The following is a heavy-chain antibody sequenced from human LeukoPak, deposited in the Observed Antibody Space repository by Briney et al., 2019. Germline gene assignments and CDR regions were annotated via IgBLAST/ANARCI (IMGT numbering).Heavy chain of an antibody. CDR2: IKQDGSDK. Sequence: PGGSLRLSCAASGFTFSRYWMSWVRQAPGKGLEWVANIKQDGSDKYYVDSVRGRFTIPRDNAKNSVFLQMNSLRAEDTALYYCARDGVRAVTFNHYYFLDVWGKGTTVTVSS. CDR3: ARDGVRAVTFNHYYFLDV. CDR1: GFTFSRYW. V-gene: IGHV3-7*01. J-gene: IGHJ6*03. D-gene: IGHD3-10*01.